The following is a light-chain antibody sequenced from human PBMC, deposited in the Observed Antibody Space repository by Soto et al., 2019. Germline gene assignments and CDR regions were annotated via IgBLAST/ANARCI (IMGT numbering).Light chain of an antibody. CDR1: QNIKNC. V-gene: IGKV1-5*01. Sequence: DIQMTQAPSIVSESEGDRVTITGLASQNIKNCLAWYQQKPGKAPKLLIYDASSLESGVPSRFSGSAAGTDFTLTISSLQPDDFAIYYCQQYETFSGTFGPGTKVDIK. CDR3: QQYETFSGT. CDR2: DAS. J-gene: IGKJ1*01.